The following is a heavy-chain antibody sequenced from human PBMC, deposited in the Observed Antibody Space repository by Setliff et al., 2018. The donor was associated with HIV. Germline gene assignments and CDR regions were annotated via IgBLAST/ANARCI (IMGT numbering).Heavy chain of an antibody. J-gene: IGHJ6*03. Sequence: SETLSLTCTVSGGSISGYYWRWVRQPPEKRLELIGFIHYSGSRDYNPSLKSRITISVDLSRNQFSLVLSSVAAADTALYYCASFQAWQWGRRGGYYYYLVMGDKG. D-gene: IGHD7-27*01. CDR1: GGSISGYY. V-gene: IGHV4-59*01. CDR3: ASFQAWQWGRRGGYYYYLVM. CDR2: IHYSGSR.